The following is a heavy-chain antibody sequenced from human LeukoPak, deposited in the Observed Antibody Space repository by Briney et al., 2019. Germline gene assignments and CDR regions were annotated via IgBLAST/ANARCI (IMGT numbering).Heavy chain of an antibody. J-gene: IGHJ5*02. CDR1: GAPFSTFW. Sequence: GSLRLSCAVSGAPFSTFWMHWVRQVPGKGPAWVSRTNPDGSRVDYADSVKGRFTISRDNARDTLYLQMNSLRVEDTAMYYCAFDFGGYSDTWGQGTLVTVSS. V-gene: IGHV3-74*01. D-gene: IGHD3-10*01. CDR3: AFDFGGYSDT. CDR2: TNPDGSRV.